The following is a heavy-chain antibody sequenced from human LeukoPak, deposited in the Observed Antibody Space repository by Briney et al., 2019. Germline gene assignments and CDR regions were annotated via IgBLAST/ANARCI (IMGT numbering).Heavy chain of an antibody. CDR1: GFPFSSYS. V-gene: IGHV3-21*01. CDR3: SNMNFDY. Sequence: GSLKLSCAGSGFPFSSYSMNWVRPAPGKGLEWVSSISSSSSYIYYADSVKGRFTISRDNAKNSLYPQMNSLRAEDTAVYYCSNMNFDYWGQGTLVTVSS. D-gene: IGHD2-8*01. CDR2: ISSSSSYI. J-gene: IGHJ4*02.